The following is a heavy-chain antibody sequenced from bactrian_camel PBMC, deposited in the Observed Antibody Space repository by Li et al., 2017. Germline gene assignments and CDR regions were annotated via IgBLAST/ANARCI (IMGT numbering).Heavy chain of an antibody. Sequence: HVQLVESGGGSAQVGGSLKLSCGASGTTYSRYCMGWFRQAPGQEREAVATISDGSTTYANSVKGRFTVSQDNAKNTLFLQMDSLKPEDTALYYCAAGPHCGGYLHQYEYNYWGQGTQVTVS. CDR2: ISDGST. D-gene: IGHD2*01. V-gene: IGHV3S53*01. J-gene: IGHJ4*01. CDR3: AAGPHCGGYLHQYEYNY. CDR1: GTTYSRYC.